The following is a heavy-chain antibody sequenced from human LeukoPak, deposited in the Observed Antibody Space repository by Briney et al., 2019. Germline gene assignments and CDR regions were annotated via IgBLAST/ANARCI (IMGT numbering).Heavy chain of an antibody. Sequence: PGGSLRLSCTASGFDFNIYWMHWVRQAPGKGLVWVSRITADGSGTGYVDSVKGRFTIARDNTKNTVFLQMNSLRVEDTGVYYCARDFWGAYRVDYFDYWGQGTLVTVSS. CDR1: GFDFNIYW. D-gene: IGHD3-3*01. CDR2: ITADGSGT. J-gene: IGHJ4*02. V-gene: IGHV3-74*01. CDR3: ARDFWGAYRVDYFDY.